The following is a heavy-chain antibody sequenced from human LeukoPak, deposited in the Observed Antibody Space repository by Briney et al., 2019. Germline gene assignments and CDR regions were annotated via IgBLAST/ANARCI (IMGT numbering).Heavy chain of an antibody. D-gene: IGHD3-22*01. CDR1: GFTFSSYA. CDR2: ISYDGSNK. Sequence: GGSLRLSCAASGFTFSSYAMHWVRQAPGKGLEWVAVISYDGSNKYYADSVKGRFTISRDNSKNTLYLQMNSLRAEDTAVYYCARESKNDSSGCPGDYWGQGTLVTVSS. J-gene: IGHJ4*02. CDR3: ARESKNDSSGCPGDY. V-gene: IGHV3-30*04.